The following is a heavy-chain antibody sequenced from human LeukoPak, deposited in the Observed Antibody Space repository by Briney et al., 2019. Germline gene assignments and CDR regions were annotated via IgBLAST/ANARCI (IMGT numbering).Heavy chain of an antibody. V-gene: IGHV3-48*01. CDR2: ISRTSHTI. CDR1: GFTFSSYS. D-gene: IGHD5-18*01. Sequence: GGSLRLSCAASGFTFSSYSMNWVRQAPGKGLEWVSYISRTSHTIYYADSVKGRFTISRDNAKNSLYLQMSSLRAEDTAVYYCVKIPIQLWFGDAFDIWGQGTTVTVSS. CDR3: VKIPIQLWFGDAFDI. J-gene: IGHJ3*02.